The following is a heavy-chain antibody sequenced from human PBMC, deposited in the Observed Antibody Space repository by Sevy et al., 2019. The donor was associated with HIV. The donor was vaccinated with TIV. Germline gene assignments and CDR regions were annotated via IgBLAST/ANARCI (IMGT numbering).Heavy chain of an antibody. D-gene: IGHD1-26*01. CDR3: ARTGGTFDV. V-gene: IGHV1-8*01. CDR2: MKPNSGNT. J-gene: IGHJ3*01. Sequence: ASVKVSGKASGYSFPSHDINWVRQASGQGLEWMGWMKPNSGNTGYAQKFKGRVTLTRNTSISTAYMGVSSLTSEDTAVYYCARTGGTFDVWGQGTMVTVSS. CDR1: GYSFPSHD.